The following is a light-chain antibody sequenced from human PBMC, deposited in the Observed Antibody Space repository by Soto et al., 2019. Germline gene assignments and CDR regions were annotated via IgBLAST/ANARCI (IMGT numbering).Light chain of an antibody. CDR1: TSNIGNNF. CDR2: DNN. Sequence: QSVLTQPPSVSAAPGQEVTISCSGSTSNIGNNFVSWYQQLPGTAPKLLIYDNNKRPSGTPDRFSGSKSGTSATLVISGLQTGDEADYYCGAWDGSLKFSVFGTGTKVTVL. J-gene: IGLJ1*01. CDR3: GAWDGSLKFSV. V-gene: IGLV1-51*01.